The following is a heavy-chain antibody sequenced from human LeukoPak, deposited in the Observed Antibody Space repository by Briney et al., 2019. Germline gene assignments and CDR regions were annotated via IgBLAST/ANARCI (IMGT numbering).Heavy chain of an antibody. Sequence: GGSLRLSCAASGFTFSDYYMTWIRHAPGKGLEWVSYITSSGYYTNYGDSVKGRFTMSRDNAKKSLYLQMDSLRAEDTAVYYCTTAPAPYSTSWYVYFQHWGQGTLVTVSS. J-gene: IGHJ1*01. V-gene: IGHV3-11*05. D-gene: IGHD6-13*01. CDR1: GFTFSDYY. CDR3: TTAPAPYSTSWYVYFQH. CDR2: ITSSGYYT.